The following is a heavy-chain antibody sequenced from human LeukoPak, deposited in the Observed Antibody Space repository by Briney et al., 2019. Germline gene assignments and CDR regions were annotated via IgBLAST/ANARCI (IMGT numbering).Heavy chain of an antibody. CDR1: GFTFSSYS. CDR2: ISGSGGSA. J-gene: IGHJ6*03. D-gene: IGHD3-10*01. Sequence: GGSLRLSCAASGFTFSSYSMNWVRQAPGKGLEWVSAISGSGGSAYYADSVKGRFTISRDNSKNTLYLQMNSLRAEDTAVYYCAKCGVFGESTYYMDVWGKGTTVTISS. CDR3: AKCGVFGESTYYMDV. V-gene: IGHV3-23*01.